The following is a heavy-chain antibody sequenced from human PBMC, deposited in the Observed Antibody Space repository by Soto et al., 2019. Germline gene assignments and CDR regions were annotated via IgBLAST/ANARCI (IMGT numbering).Heavy chain of an antibody. D-gene: IGHD4-17*01. Sequence: EVQLLESGGGLVQPGGSLRLSCAASGFTFSSYAMSWVRQAPGKGLEWVSAISGSGGSTYYADSVKGRFTISRDNSKNTLYLQMNSLRAEDTAVYYCAAWPTTVTTVPRGDAFDIWGQGTMVTVSS. J-gene: IGHJ3*02. V-gene: IGHV3-23*01. CDR3: AAWPTTVTTVPRGDAFDI. CDR2: ISGSGGST. CDR1: GFTFSSYA.